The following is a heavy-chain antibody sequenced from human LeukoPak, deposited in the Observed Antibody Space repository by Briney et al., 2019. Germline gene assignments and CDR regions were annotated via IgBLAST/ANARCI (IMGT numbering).Heavy chain of an antibody. D-gene: IGHD6-13*01. Sequence: SETLSLTCTVSGGSISSGSYYWSWIRQPAGKGLEWIGRIYTSGTTHYNPSLKRRVTMSVDTSKNQFSLNLSSVTAADTAVYYCARFSSIAAAFDYWGLGTLVTVSS. CDR1: GGSISSGSYY. J-gene: IGHJ4*02. V-gene: IGHV4-61*02. CDR2: IYTSGTT. CDR3: ARFSSIAAAFDY.